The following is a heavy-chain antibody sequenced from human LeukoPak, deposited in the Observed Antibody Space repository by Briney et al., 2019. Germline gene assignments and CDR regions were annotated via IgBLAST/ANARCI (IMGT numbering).Heavy chain of an antibody. D-gene: IGHD6-13*01. J-gene: IGHJ5*02. CDR1: GGSISSGDYY. Sequence: TSETLSLTCTVSGGSISSGDYYWSWIRQPPGKGLEWIGYIYHSGSTYYNPSLKSRVTISVDRSKNQFSLKLSFVTAADTAVYYCARGVSSRFDPWGQGTLVTVSS. CDR2: IYHSGST. V-gene: IGHV4-30-2*01. CDR3: ARGVSSRFDP.